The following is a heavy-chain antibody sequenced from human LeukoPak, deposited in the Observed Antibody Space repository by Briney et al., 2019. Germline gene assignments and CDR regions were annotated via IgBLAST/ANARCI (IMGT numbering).Heavy chain of an antibody. V-gene: IGHV3-21*04. J-gene: IGHJ4*02. Sequence: PGGSLRLSCAASGFTFSSYSMNWVRQAPGKGLEWVSSISSSSSYIYYADSVKGRFTISRDNAKNSLYLQMNSLRADDTAVYYCARHKENYGDSCLDDDWGQGTLVTVSS. D-gene: IGHD4-17*01. CDR1: GFTFSSYS. CDR3: ARHKENYGDSCLDDD. CDR2: ISSSSSYI.